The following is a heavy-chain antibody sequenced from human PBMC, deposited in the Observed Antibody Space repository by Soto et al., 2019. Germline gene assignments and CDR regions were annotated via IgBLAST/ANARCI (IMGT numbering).Heavy chain of an antibody. V-gene: IGHV1-69*12. CDR3: ARVEAVAGLYNYHGLDV. CDR1: GGTFSNYA. J-gene: IGHJ6*02. Sequence: QVQLVQSGAEVKKPGSSVKVSCKVSGGTFSNYAIDWVRLAPGHGLAWIGGIVPIFGTTYYTQKFQGRATIIADDSTTTAYLEMRSLRSEDTAIYYCARVEAVAGLYNYHGLDVWGQGTAVTVSS. D-gene: IGHD6-19*01. CDR2: IVPIFGTT.